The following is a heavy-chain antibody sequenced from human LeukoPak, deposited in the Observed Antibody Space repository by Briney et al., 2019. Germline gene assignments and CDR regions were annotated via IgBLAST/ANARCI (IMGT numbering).Heavy chain of an antibody. CDR3: ACLTTADAFDI. CDR1: GGSLSSSNW. V-gene: IGHV4-4*02. D-gene: IGHD3-22*01. J-gene: IGHJ3*02. Sequence: NPSGTLSLTCAVSGGSLSSSNWWSWVRQPPGKGLEWIGSIYYSGSTYYNPSLKSRVTISVDTSKNQFSLKLSSVTAADTAVYYCACLTTADAFDIWGQGTMVTVSS. CDR2: IYYSGST.